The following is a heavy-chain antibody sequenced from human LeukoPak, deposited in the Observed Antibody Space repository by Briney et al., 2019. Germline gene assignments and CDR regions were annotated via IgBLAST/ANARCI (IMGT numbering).Heavy chain of an antibody. D-gene: IGHD2-2*01. J-gene: IGHJ6*03. V-gene: IGHV4-59*01. CDR2: IYYSGST. CDR1: GGSISSYY. CDR3: ARAMYQLPQYYYYYMDV. Sequence: PSETLSLTCTVSGGSISSYYWSWIRQPPGKGLEWIGYIYYSGSTNYNPSLKSRVTISVDTSKSQFSLKLSSVTAADTAVYYCARAMYQLPQYYYYYMDVWGKGTTVTVSS.